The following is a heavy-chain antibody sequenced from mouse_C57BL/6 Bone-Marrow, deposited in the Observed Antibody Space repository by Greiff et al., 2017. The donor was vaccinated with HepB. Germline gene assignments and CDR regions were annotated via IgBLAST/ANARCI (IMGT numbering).Heavy chain of an antibody. CDR3: ARPGVVANYYAMDY. CDR1: GYTFTSYG. V-gene: IGHV1-81*01. D-gene: IGHD1-1*01. J-gene: IGHJ4*01. Sequence: QVQLQQSGAELARPGGSVKLSCKASGYTFTSYGISWVKQRTGQGLEWIGEIYPRSGNTYYNEKFKGKATLTADKSSSTAYMELRSLTSEDSAVYFCARPGVVANYYAMDYWGQGTSVTVSS. CDR2: IYPRSGNT.